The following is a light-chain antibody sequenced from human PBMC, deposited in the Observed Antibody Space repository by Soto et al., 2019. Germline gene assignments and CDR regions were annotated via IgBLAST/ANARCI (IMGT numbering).Light chain of an antibody. CDR2: DVS. CDR3: CSYAGSYTYV. Sequence: QSAPTQPRSVSGSPGQSVTISCTGTSSDVGDYNYVSWYQQHPGKAPKLMIYDVSKRPSGVPDRFSGSKSGNTASLTISGLQAEDEADYYCCSYAGSYTYVFGTGTKLTVL. J-gene: IGLJ1*01. CDR1: SSDVGDYNY. V-gene: IGLV2-11*01.